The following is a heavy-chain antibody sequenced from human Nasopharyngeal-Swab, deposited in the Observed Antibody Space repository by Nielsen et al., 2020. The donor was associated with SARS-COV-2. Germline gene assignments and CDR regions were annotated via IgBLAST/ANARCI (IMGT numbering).Heavy chain of an antibody. Sequence: SQTLSLTCAISGDSVSNDRAAWSLIRQSPSRGLEWLGRTWYRSKWNYDYATSLSGRLTVSPDTAKNQFSLHLNSVTPDDTAVYYCARIQQQLPGIVWGQGTMVIVSS. CDR2: TWYRSKWNY. CDR1: GDSVSNDRAA. J-gene: IGHJ3*01. CDR3: ARIQQQLPGIV. V-gene: IGHV6-1*01. D-gene: IGHD6-13*01.